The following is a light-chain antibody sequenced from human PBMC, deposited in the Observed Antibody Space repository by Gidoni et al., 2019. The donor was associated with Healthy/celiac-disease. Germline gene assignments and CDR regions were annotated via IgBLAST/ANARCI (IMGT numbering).Light chain of an antibody. J-gene: IGKJ1*01. Sequence: DIKMTQSPSYLSASVGDRVTITCRASQSISSYLNWYQQKPGKAPKLLIYAASSLPSGVPSRFSGSGSGTDFTLTISSLQSEDFATYYCQQSYSTSWTFGQGTKVEIK. CDR1: QSISSY. V-gene: IGKV1-39*01. CDR3: QQSYSTSWT. CDR2: AAS.